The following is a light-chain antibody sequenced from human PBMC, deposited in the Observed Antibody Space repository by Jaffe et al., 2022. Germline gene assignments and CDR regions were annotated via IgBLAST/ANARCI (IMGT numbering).Light chain of an antibody. J-gene: IGLJ3*02. CDR1: SSDVGSYNL. CDR3: CSYERSTTSWV. Sequence: QSALTQPASVSGSPGQSITISCTGSSSDVGSYNLVSWYQQNPGKAPKLMIYEVTQRPSGVSNRFSGSKSGNTASLTISGLQAEDEADYFCCSYERSTTSWVFGGGTKLTVL. V-gene: IGLV2-23*02. CDR2: EVT.